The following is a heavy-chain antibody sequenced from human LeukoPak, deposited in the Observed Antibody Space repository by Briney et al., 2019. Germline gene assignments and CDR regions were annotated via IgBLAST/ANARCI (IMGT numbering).Heavy chain of an antibody. CDR2: ITSSGGRT. J-gene: IGHJ6*03. V-gene: IGHV3-23*01. D-gene: IGHD6-13*01. CDR3: ATREHSSSWYGDYYYYYMDV. Sequence: GGSLRLSCAASGFTFSNYAMSWVRQAPGKGLEWVSGITSSGGRTYYADSVKGRFTISRDNSKNTLYLQMNSLRAEDTAVYYCATREHSSSWYGDYYYYYMDVWGKGTTVTVSS. CDR1: GFTFSNYA.